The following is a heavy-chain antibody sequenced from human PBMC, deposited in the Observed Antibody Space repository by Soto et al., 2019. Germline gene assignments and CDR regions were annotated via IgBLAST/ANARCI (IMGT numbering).Heavy chain of an antibody. CDR3: ARVHSYDDVWGSYRYTYYFAD. CDR1: CGSISSYY. D-gene: IGHD3-16*02. V-gene: IGHV4-59*01. Sequence: PSETLSLTCTVSCGSISSYYWSWIRQPPGKGLEWIGYIYYSGSTNYNPSLKSRVTISVDTSKNQFSLKLSSVTAADTAVYYCARVHSYDDVWGSYRYTYYFADWGQGTLVTLSS. CDR2: IYYSGST. J-gene: IGHJ4*02.